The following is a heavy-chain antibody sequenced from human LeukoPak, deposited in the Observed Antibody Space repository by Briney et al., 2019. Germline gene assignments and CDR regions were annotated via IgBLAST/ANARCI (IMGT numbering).Heavy chain of an antibody. J-gene: IGHJ5*02. CDR1: GYSISSGYY. Sequence: ETLSLTCTVSGYSISSGYYWGWTRQPPGKGLEWIGSIYHSGSTYYNPSLKSRVTISVDTSKNQFSLKLSSVTAADTAVYYCARGVVIVKVIWFDPWGQGTLVTVSS. CDR3: ARGVVIVKVIWFDP. D-gene: IGHD2-21*01. CDR2: IYHSGST. V-gene: IGHV4-38-2*02.